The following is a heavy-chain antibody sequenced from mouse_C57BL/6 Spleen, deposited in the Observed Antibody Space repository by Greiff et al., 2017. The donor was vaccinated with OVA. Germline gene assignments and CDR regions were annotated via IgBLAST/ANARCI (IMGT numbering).Heavy chain of an antibody. J-gene: IGHJ2*01. CDR2: INPSTGGT. CDR3: ARKGTTWDYFDY. CDR1: GYSFTGYY. Sequence: EVQLQQSGPELVKPGASVKISCKASGYSFTGYYMNWVKQSPEKSLEWIGEINPSTGGTTYNQKFKAKATLTVDKSSSTAYMQLKSLTSEDSAVYYCARKGTTWDYFDYWGQGTTLTVSS. V-gene: IGHV1-42*01. D-gene: IGHD5-5*01.